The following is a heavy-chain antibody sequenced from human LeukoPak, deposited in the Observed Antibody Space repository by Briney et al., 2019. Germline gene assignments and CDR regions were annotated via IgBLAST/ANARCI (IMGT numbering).Heavy chain of an antibody. CDR2: ISSSSSYT. J-gene: IGHJ4*02. CDR1: GFTFSDYY. V-gene: IGHV3-11*06. Sequence: PGGSLRLSCAASGFTFSDYYMSWIRQAPGKGLERVSYISSSSSYTNYADSVKGRFTISRDNAKNSLYLQMNSLRAEDTAVYYCARITSGSYYVFDYWGQGTLVTVSS. D-gene: IGHD1-26*01. CDR3: ARITSGSYYVFDY.